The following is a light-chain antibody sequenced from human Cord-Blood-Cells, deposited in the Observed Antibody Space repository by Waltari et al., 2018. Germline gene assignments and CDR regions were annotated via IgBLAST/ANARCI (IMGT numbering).Light chain of an antibody. J-gene: IGLJ1*01. Sequence: QSVLTQPPSASGTPGQRVTISCSGSSSNIGSNTVNWYQQRPGTAPKLLIYSNNQRPSGVPDRCAGAKSCTSASLAISGRQSEDEADYYCAAWDDSLNGYVFGTGTKVTVL. V-gene: IGLV1-44*01. CDR3: AAWDDSLNGYV. CDR1: SSNIGSNT. CDR2: SNN.